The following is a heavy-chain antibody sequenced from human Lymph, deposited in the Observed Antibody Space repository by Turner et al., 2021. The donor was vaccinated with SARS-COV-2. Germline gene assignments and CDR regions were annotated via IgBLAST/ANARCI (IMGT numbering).Heavy chain of an antibody. CDR2: ISYDGSNT. J-gene: IGHJ6*02. D-gene: IGHD3-3*01. Sequence: QVQLVESGGGVVQPGRSLRFYCAASGFTFSSYGMHWVRQAPGKGLEWVAVISYDGSNTYYADSVKGRFTISRDNSKNALYLQMNSLRAEDTAVYYCAKVRAIFGVVIGGMDVWGQGTTVTVSS. CDR1: GFTFSSYG. CDR3: AKVRAIFGVVIGGMDV. V-gene: IGHV3-30*18.